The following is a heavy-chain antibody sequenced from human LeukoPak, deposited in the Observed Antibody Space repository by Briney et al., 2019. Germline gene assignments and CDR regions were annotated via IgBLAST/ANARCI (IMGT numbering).Heavy chain of an antibody. CDR2: IYYSGST. CDR1: GGSISSYY. J-gene: IGHJ6*02. D-gene: IGHD3-9*01. CDR3: ARRPLRYFDWLPYYYYGMDV. V-gene: IGHV4-59*08. Sequence: NPSETLSLTCTVSGGSISSYYWSWIRQPPGKGLEWIGYIYYSGSTNYNPSLKSRVTISLDTSKNQFSLKLSSVTAADTAVYYCARRPLRYFDWLPYYYYGMDVWGQGTTVTVSS.